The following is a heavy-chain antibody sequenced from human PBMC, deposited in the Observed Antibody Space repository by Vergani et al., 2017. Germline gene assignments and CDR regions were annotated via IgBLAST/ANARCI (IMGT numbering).Heavy chain of an antibody. CDR3: ARAFGGIAANSMVRGVSGSWFDP. CDR1: GGTFSSYA. D-gene: IGHD3-10*01. CDR2: IIPIFGTA. Sequence: QVQLVQSGAEVKKPGSSVKVSCKASGGTFSSYAISWVRQAPGQGLEWMGGIIPIFGTANYAQKFQGRVTITADESTSTAYMELSSLRSEDTAVYYCARAFGGIAANSMVRGVSGSWFDPWGQGTLVTVSS. J-gene: IGHJ5*02. V-gene: IGHV1-69*01.